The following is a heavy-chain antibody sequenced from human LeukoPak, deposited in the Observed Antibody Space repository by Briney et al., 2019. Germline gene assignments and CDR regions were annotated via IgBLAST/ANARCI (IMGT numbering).Heavy chain of an antibody. Sequence: GGSLRLSCAASAFTFSSYGMHWVRQAPGKGLEWVAVISYDGSNKYYADSVKGRFTISRDNSKNTLYLQMNSLRAEDTAVYYCARGSLWLQLDYWGQGTLVTVSS. CDR3: ARGSLWLQLDY. CDR2: ISYDGSNK. J-gene: IGHJ4*02. D-gene: IGHD5-24*01. CDR1: AFTFSSYG. V-gene: IGHV3-30*03.